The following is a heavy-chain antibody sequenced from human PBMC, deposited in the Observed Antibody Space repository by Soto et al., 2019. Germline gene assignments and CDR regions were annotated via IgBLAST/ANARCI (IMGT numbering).Heavy chain of an antibody. CDR2: VDSEGTGT. CDR3: ASIFEVPIR. D-gene: IGHD2-2*01. CDR1: GLTFSSSW. J-gene: IGHJ4*02. V-gene: IGHV3-74*01. Sequence: EVQLVESGGGLVQPGGSLRLSCAASGLTFSSSWIHWVRQAPGKGLVWVSRVDSEGTGTGYADSVKGRFTISRDDANNMVYLQMSSLRAEDTAVYYCASIFEVPIRWGQGTLVTVSS.